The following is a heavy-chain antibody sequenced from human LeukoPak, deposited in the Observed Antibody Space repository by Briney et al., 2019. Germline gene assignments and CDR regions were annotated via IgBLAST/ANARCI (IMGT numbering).Heavy chain of an antibody. V-gene: IGHV4-31*03. D-gene: IGHD3-10*02. J-gene: IGHJ3*02. CDR3: ARCPGRADAFDI. CDR2: IYYSGST. Sequence: SQTLSLTCTVSGDSISSGGYYWSWIRQHPGKGMEWIGYIYYSGSTYYNPSLKSRVTISVDTSKNQFSLKLSSVTAADTAVYYCARCPGRADAFDIWGQGTMVTVSS. CDR1: GDSISSGGYY.